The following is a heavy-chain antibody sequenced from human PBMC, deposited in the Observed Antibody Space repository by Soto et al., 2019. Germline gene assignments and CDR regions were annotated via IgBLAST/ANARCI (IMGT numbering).Heavy chain of an antibody. CDR2: VYHTGRT. CDR1: GGSFRSGSYS. CDR3: ARDFAYFDS. D-gene: IGHD3-3*01. Sequence: SETLSLTCTVSGGSFRSGSYSWSWIRQTPGKGLEWIGCVYHTGRTSYNPSLKRRVSISMDTSKNQFSLNLDSVTAADTVVYFCARDFAYFDSWGQGTLVTVSS. J-gene: IGHJ4*02. V-gene: IGHV4-61*01.